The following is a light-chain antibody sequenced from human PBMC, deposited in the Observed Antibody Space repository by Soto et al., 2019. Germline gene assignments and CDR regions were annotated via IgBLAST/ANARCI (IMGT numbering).Light chain of an antibody. J-gene: IGKJ1*01. Sequence: DIPMTQSPSSLSESAGDRVTITCRASQGISTYLNWYQQKPGKAPKLLIYAASSLQSGVPSRFSGSGSETDFTLTFSSLQPEDFATYSCQQSYDTTWTFGQGTKVEIQ. CDR2: AAS. V-gene: IGKV1-39*01. CDR1: QGISTY. CDR3: QQSYDTTWT.